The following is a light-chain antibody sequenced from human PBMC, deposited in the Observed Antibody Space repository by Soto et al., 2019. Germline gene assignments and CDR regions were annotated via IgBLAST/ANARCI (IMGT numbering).Light chain of an antibody. CDR3: QQYENWPPYT. CDR1: QSVSSN. J-gene: IGKJ2*01. CDR2: GAS. V-gene: IGKV3-15*01. Sequence: EIVMTQSPATLSVSPGERATLSCRASQSVSSNLAWYQQKPGQAPRLLIYGASTRATGIPARFRGSGSGTEVTLTIRSLQSEDFAVYYCQQYENWPPYTFGQGTKVDIK.